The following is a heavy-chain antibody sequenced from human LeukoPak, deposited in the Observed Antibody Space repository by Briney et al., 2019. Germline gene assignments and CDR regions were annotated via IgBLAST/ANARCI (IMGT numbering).Heavy chain of an antibody. CDR3: AKTSSGWHRDY. V-gene: IGHV3-23*01. Sequence: GGSLRLSCAASGFTFSFYTMSWVRQAPGKGLEWVSGLSGSGGSTYYSDSVKGRFTISRDNSKNTLYLQMNSLRAEDTAVYYCAKTSSGWHRDYWGQGTLVTVSS. CDR2: LSGSGGST. CDR1: GFTFSFYT. D-gene: IGHD6-19*01. J-gene: IGHJ4*02.